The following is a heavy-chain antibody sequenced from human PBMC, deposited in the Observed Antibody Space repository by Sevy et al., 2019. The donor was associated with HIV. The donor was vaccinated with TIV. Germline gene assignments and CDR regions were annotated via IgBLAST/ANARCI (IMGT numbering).Heavy chain of an antibody. V-gene: IGHV1-2*02. J-gene: IGHJ6*02. CDR1: GYTFTGYY. Sequence: ASVKVSCKASGYTFTGYYMHWVRQAPGQGLEWMGWINPNSGGTNYAQKFQGRVTMTRDTSISTAYMELSRRRSDDTAVYYCARDALGARGVILYYYYYGMDVWGQGTTVTVSS. CDR3: ARDALGARGVILYYYYYGMDV. CDR2: INPNSGGT. D-gene: IGHD3-10*01.